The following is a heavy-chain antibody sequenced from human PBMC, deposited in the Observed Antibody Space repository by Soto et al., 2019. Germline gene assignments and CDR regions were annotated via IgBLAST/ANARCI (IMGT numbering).Heavy chain of an antibody. V-gene: IGHV4-39*02. CDR2: IYYSGST. CDR3: AREKQLVLEYFQH. CDR1: GGSISSSSYY. Sequence: SETLSLTCTVSGGSISSSSYYWGWIRQPPGKGLEWIGSIYYSGSTYYNPSLKSRVTISVDTSKNQFSPKLSSVTAADTAVYYCAREKQLVLEYFQHWGQGTLVTVSS. D-gene: IGHD6-13*01. J-gene: IGHJ1*01.